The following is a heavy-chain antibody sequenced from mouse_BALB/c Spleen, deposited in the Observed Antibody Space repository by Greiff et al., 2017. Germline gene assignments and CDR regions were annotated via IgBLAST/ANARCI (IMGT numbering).Heavy chain of an antibody. CDR3: ARDGGLRLFFAY. J-gene: IGHJ3*01. V-gene: IGHV5-4*02. CDR1: GFTFSDYY. Sequence: EVKLVESGGGLVKPGGSLKLSCAASGFTFSDYYMYWVRQTPEKRLEWVATISDGGSYTYYPDSVKGRFTISRDNAKNNLYLQMSSLKSEDTAMYYCARDGGLRLFFAYWGQGTLVTVSA. D-gene: IGHD2-4*01. CDR2: ISDGGSYT.